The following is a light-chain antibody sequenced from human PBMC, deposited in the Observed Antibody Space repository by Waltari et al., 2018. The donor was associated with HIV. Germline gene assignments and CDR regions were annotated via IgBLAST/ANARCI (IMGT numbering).Light chain of an antibody. J-gene: IGLJ3*02. CDR3: ASYGGTNDLV. CDR2: EVT. V-gene: IGLV2-8*01. Sequence: QSALTQPPSASGSPGQSVALSCTGTSSDIRGYNYVSWYQQHPGKAPKLMIFEVTKRPSGVPDRFSGSKSGNTASLTVSGLQAEDEADYYCASYGGTNDLVFGGGTKLTVL. CDR1: SSDIRGYNY.